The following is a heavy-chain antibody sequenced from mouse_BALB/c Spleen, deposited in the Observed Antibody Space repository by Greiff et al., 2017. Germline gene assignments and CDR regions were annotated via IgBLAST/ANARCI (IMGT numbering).Heavy chain of an antibody. CDR2: ISSGGSYT. Sequence: EVMLVESGGGLVQPGGSRKLSCAASGFTFSSYAMSWVRQSPEKRLEWVAEISSGGSYTYYPDTVTGRFTISRDNAKNTLYLEMSSLRSEDTAMYYCARDLGSFAYWGQGTLVTVSA. V-gene: IGHV5-9-4*01. CDR3: ARDLGSFAY. CDR1: GFTFSSYA. J-gene: IGHJ3*01.